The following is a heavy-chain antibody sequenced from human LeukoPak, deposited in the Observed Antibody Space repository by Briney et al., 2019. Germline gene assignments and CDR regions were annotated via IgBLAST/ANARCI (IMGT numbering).Heavy chain of an antibody. CDR2: INPNSGGT. CDR3: ARDVIEGYRTNGVCYSPPGDV. V-gene: IGHV1-2*02. CDR1: GYTFTGYY. Sequence: ASVKVSCKASGYTFTGYYMHWVRQAPGQGLEWMGWINPNSGGTNYAQKFQGRVTMTRDTSISTAYMELSRLRSDDTAVYYCARDVIEGYRTNGVCYSPPGDVWGQGTTVTVSS. J-gene: IGHJ6*02. D-gene: IGHD2-8*01.